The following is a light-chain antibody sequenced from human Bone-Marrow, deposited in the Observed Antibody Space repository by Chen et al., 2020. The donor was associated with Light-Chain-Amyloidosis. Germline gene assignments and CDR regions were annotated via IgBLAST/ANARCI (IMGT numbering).Light chain of an antibody. CDR3: QAWGGDIVV. Sequence: SYEVTQAPSVFVSPGQTASITCSGDQLGNKYVSWYQQRPGQSPTLIIYEDHRRPSGVPERFSGSNSGNTATLTISGTQATDESDYYCQAWGGDIVVFGGGTKLTVL. J-gene: IGLJ2*01. CDR1: QLGNKY. CDR2: EDH. V-gene: IGLV3-1*01.